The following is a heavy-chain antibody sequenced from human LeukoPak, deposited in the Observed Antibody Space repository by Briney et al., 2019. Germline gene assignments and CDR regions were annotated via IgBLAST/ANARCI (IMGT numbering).Heavy chain of an antibody. J-gene: IGHJ5*02. CDR3: ARITSQDCSSTSCYSDWFDP. V-gene: IGHV5-51*01. Sequence: GESLKISCKGSGYSFTSYWIGWVRQMPGKGLEWMGIIYPGDSDTRYSPSLQGQVTISADKSISTAYLQWSSLKAPDTAMYYCARITSQDCSSTSCYSDWFDPWGQGTLVTVSS. D-gene: IGHD2-2*01. CDR2: IYPGDSDT. CDR1: GYSFTSYW.